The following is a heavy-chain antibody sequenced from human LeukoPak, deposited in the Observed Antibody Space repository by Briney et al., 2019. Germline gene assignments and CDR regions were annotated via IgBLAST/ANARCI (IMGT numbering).Heavy chain of an antibody. D-gene: IGHD2-2*01. V-gene: IGHV3-23*01. CDR1: GFTFGNYA. CDR2: ISGSGGSP. J-gene: IGHJ4*02. Sequence: GGSLGLSCAASGFTFGNYAMTWVRQAPGEGLEWVSSISGSGGSPIYADSVKGRFTISRDNSKSTLYLQMNSLRAEDTAIYYCARYCTSTSCAFEYWGQGTLVTVSS. CDR3: ARYCTSTSCAFEY.